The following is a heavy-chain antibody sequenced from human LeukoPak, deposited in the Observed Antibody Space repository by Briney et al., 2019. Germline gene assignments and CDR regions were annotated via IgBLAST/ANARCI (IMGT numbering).Heavy chain of an antibody. CDR3: ARVDVDTDRGHYYYYYMDV. V-gene: IGHV4-39*07. CDR1: GGSISSSSYY. J-gene: IGHJ6*03. D-gene: IGHD5-18*01. Sequence: SETLSLTCSVSGGSISSSSYYWGWIRQPPGKGLQWIGRIYTSGSTNYNPSLKSRVTMSVDTSKNQFSLKLSSVTAADTAVYYCARVDVDTDRGHYYYYYMDVWGKGTTVTVSS. CDR2: IYTSGST.